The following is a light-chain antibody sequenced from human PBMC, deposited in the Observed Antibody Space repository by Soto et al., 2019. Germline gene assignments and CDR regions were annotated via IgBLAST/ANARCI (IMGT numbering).Light chain of an antibody. CDR2: NNN. CDR3: AAWDDSLNGLWV. Sequence: QSVLTQPPSASGTPGQRVTISCSGSSSNIGSNTVNWYQQLPGTAPKLLIYNNNQRPSGVPDRFSGSKSGTSASLAISGLQSEDEDDYYCAAWDDSLNGLWVFGGGTKLTVL. J-gene: IGLJ3*02. V-gene: IGLV1-44*01. CDR1: SSNIGSNT.